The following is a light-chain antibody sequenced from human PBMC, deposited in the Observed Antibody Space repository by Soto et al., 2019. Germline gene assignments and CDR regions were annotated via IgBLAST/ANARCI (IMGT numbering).Light chain of an antibody. CDR1: SGHRSYA. V-gene: IGLV4-69*01. J-gene: IGLJ2*01. CDR3: QTWGTGIHVV. CDR2: RNSDHSH. Sequence: HPVLTQSPSASASPGASVNLTCTLSSGHRSYAMAWHQQQPENGPRYLMKRNSDHSHSQGVSIRERFSDSSSAAERYLTIACLQSEDEDDYYCQTWGTGIHVVFGGGTKLTVL.